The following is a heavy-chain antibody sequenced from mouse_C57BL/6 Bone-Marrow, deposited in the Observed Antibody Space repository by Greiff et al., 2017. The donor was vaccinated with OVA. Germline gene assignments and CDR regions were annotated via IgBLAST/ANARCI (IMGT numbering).Heavy chain of an antibody. CDR2: IYPRSGNT. J-gene: IGHJ4*01. CDR3: ARPPLYSNRWDY. Sequence: LVESGAELARPGASVKLSCKASGYTFTSYGISWVKQRTGQGLEWIGEIYPRSGNTYYNEKFKGKATLTADKSSSTAYMELRSLTSEDSAVYFCARPPLYSNRWDYWGQGTSVTVSS. V-gene: IGHV1-81*01. CDR1: GYTFTSYG. D-gene: IGHD2-5*01.